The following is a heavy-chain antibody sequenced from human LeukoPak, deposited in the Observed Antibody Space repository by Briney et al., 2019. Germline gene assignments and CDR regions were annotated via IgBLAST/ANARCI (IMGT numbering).Heavy chain of an antibody. J-gene: IGHJ5*02. Sequence: PGGSLRLSCAASGFTFSGYLMHWVRQAPGKGLVWVSRIDSDGTSTRYADSVKGRFTISRDNAKNTLSLQMTSLRAKDTAVYYCAREQLTWFDPWGQGTLVTVSS. CDR2: IDSDGTST. CDR1: GFTFSGYL. V-gene: IGHV3-74*01. D-gene: IGHD6-13*01. CDR3: AREQLTWFDP.